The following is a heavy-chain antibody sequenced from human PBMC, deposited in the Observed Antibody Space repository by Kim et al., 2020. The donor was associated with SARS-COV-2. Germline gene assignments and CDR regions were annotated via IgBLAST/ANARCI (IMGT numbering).Heavy chain of an antibody. J-gene: IGHJ4*01. CDR3: ASGYTSGTFYS. CDR1: GSSFDDYG. Sequence: GGSLRLSCAASGSSFDDYGMSWVRQAPGKGLEWVSGVYKKGDNTGYADSVKGRFTISRDNAKNSLYLQMNSLRAEDTAMYYCASGYTSGTFYSRGHGRLITDPS. D-gene: IGHD6-19*01. V-gene: IGHV3-20*04. CDR2: VYKKGDNT.